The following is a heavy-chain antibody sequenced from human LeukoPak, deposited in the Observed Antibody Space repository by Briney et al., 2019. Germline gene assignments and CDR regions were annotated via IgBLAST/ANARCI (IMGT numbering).Heavy chain of an antibody. CDR1: GFTFSSYS. V-gene: IGHV3-21*01. J-gene: IGHJ3*02. Sequence: PGGSLRLSCAASGFTFSSYSMNWVRQAPGKGLGWVSSISSSSSYIYYADSVKGRFTISRDNAKKSLYLQMNSLRAEDTAVYYCASGGYVHDALDIWGQGTMVTVSS. CDR3: ASGGYVHDALDI. CDR2: ISSSSSYI. D-gene: IGHD2-15*01.